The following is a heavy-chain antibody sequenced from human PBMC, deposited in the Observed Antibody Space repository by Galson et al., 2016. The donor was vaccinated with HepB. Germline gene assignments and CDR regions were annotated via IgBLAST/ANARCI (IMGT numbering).Heavy chain of an antibody. Sequence: TLSLTCTVSGGSISSGSYYWSWIRQPAGKGLEWIGRIYTSGSTNYNPSLKSRVTISVARSKNKFSLKLSSVTAADTAGYYCARASDYNYHNAFDIWGQGTMVTVSS. J-gene: IGHJ3*02. CDR3: ARASDYNYHNAFDI. V-gene: IGHV4-61*02. CDR1: GGSISSGSYY. D-gene: IGHD3-10*01. CDR2: IYTSGST.